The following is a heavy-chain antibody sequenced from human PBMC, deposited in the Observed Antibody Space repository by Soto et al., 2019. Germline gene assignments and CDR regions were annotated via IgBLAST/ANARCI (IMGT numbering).Heavy chain of an antibody. CDR1: GGTFSSYS. J-gene: IGHJ4*02. Sequence: QVQLVQSGAEVNKPGSSVKVSCKASGGTFSSYSINWVRQAPGQGLEWMGEIIPIFGTANYAQKFQGRVTIAAGESTSTAYMELSSLRSEDAAVYYCARDGGRHSGGIDYWGQGTLVTVSS. CDR3: ARDGGRHSGGIDY. D-gene: IGHD1-26*01. CDR2: IIPIFGTA. V-gene: IGHV1-69*01.